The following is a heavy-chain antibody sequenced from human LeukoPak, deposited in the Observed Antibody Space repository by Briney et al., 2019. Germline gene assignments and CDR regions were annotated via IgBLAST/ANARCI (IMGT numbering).Heavy chain of an antibody. CDR2: IDPSDSYT. J-gene: IGHJ5*02. D-gene: IGHD6-13*01. CDR1: GYSFTSYW. Sequence: GESLKISCKGSGYSFTSYWISWVRQMPGKGLELMRRIDPSDSYTNYSPSFQGHVTISADKSISTAYLQWSSLKASDTAMYYCARRRRIAENWFDPWGQGTLVTVSS. CDR3: ARRRRIAENWFDP. V-gene: IGHV5-10-1*01.